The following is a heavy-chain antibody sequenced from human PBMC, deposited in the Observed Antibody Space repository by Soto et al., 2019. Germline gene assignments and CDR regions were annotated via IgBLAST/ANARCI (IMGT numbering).Heavy chain of an antibody. V-gene: IGHV3-9*01. CDR1: GFTFDDYA. CDR2: SSWNSGSI. D-gene: IGHD5-18*01. J-gene: IGHJ4*02. Sequence: PGGSLRLSCSASGFTFDDYAMHWVRQAPGEGLEWVSGSSWNSGSIGYADSVKGRFTISRDNAKNSLYLQMNSLRAEDTALYYCAKETGYSYALYDFDYWGQGTLVTVSS. CDR3: AKETGYSYALYDFDY.